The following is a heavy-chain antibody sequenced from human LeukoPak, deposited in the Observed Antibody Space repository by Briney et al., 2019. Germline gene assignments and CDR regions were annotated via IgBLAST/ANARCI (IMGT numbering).Heavy chain of an antibody. CDR3: AKGVTNDY. J-gene: IGHJ4*02. CDR2: ISYDGSNK. Sequence: GGSLRLSCAASGFTFSSYGMHWVRQAPGKGLEWVAVISYDGSNKYYADSVKDRFTISRDNSKNTLYLQMNSLRAEDTAVYYCAKGVTNDYWGQGTLVTVSS. CDR1: GFTFSSYG. V-gene: IGHV3-30*18. D-gene: IGHD4-17*01.